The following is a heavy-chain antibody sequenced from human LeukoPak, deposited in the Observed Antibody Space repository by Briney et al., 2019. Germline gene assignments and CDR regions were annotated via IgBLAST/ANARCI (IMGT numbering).Heavy chain of an antibody. CDR3: ARGNYDSSGYQTR. CDR2: INTNTGNP. Sequence: GASVTVSFKASGYTFITYTMHWVRQAPGQGLEWMGWINTNTGNPTYAQGFTGRFVFSLDTSVSTAYLQISSLKAEDTAVYYCARGNYDSSGYQTRWGQGTLVTVSS. D-gene: IGHD3-22*01. J-gene: IGHJ4*02. CDR1: GYTFITYT. V-gene: IGHV7-4-1*02.